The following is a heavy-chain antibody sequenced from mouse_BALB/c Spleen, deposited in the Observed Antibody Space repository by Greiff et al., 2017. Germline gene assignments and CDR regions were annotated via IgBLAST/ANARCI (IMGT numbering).Heavy chain of an antibody. J-gene: IGHJ4*01. CDR1: GFSLTSYG. Sequence: QVQLQQSGPGLVQPSQSLSITCTVSGFSLTSYGVHWVRQSPGKGLEWLGVIWSGGSTDYNAAFISRLSISKDNSKSQVFFKMNSLQANDTAIYYCARNSPFTTATGYYAMDYWGQGTSVTVSS. V-gene: IGHV2-2*02. D-gene: IGHD1-2*01. CDR3: ARNSPFTTATGYYAMDY. CDR2: IWSGGST.